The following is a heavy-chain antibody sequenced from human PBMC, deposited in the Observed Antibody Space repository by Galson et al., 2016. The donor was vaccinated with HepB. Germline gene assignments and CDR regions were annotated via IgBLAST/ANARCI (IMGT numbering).Heavy chain of an antibody. CDR2: IWFDGSSK. Sequence: SLRLSCAASGFIFSYYGMHWVRQAPGEGLEWVAMIWFDGSSKHHSDSVRGRFTISRDNSKNTLYLEMNSLRAEDTAVYYCATEDLSSPGNGALDIWGQGAMVTVSS. CDR1: GFIFSYYG. V-gene: IGHV3-33*01. CDR3: ATEDLSSPGNGALDI. D-gene: IGHD6-13*01. J-gene: IGHJ3*02.